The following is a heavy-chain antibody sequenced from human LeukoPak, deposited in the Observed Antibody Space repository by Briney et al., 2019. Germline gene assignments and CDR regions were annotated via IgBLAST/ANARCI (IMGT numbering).Heavy chain of an antibody. J-gene: IGHJ4*02. Sequence: SETLSLTCAVYGGSFSGYYWSWIRQPPGKGLEWIGEINHSGSTNYNPSLKSRVTISVDTSKNQFSLKLSSVTAADTAVYYCARRTMVRGVFDYWGQGTLVTVST. CDR1: GGSFSGYY. CDR3: ARRTMVRGVFDY. V-gene: IGHV4-34*01. CDR2: INHSGST. D-gene: IGHD3-10*01.